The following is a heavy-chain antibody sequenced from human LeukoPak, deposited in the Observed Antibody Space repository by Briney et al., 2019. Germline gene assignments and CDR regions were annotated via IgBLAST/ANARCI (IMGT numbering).Heavy chain of an antibody. D-gene: IGHD3-10*01. CDR2: MNPNSGNT. CDR1: GYTFTSYD. J-gene: IGHJ4*02. V-gene: IGHV1-8*03. Sequence: GASVKVSCKASGYTFTSYDINWVRQATGQGLEWMGWMNPNSGNTGYAQKFQGRVTITRNTSISTAYMELSSLRSEDTAVYYCARDHRGGKNGEFAVYFDYWGQGTLVTVSS. CDR3: ARDHRGGKNGEFAVYFDY.